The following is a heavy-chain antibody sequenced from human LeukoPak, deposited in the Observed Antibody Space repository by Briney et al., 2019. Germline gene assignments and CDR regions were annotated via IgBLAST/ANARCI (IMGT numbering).Heavy chain of an antibody. CDR3: AKLPGRAADY. J-gene: IGHJ4*02. CDR2: ISDSGGGT. Sequence: GGSLRLSCAASGFTVSSNYMNWVRQVPGKGLEWVSGISDSGGGTYYADSVKGRFTISRDNSKNTLYLQMNSLRAEDTAVYYCAKLPGRAADYWGQGTLVTVSS. V-gene: IGHV3-23*01. CDR1: GFTVSSNY.